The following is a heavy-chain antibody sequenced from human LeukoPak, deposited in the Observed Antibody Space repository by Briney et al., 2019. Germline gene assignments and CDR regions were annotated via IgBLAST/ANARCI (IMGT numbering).Heavy chain of an antibody. Sequence: GGSLRLSCAGSGFDFSRYWMAWVRQAPGKGLEWVASINQDVSRTHYVDSVKGRFTISRDNAKSSLFLQMTSLRVEDTAVYFCARLKDDVTKFDYWGQGTLVTVSS. CDR2: INQDVSRT. D-gene: IGHD2-8*01. J-gene: IGHJ4*02. CDR1: GFDFSRYW. CDR3: ARLKDDVTKFDY. V-gene: IGHV3-7*01.